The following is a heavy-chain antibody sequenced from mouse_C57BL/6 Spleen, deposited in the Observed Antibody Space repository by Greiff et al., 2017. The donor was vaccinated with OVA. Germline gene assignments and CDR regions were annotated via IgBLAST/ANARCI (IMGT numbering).Heavy chain of an antibody. D-gene: IGHD2-4*01. CDR2: IDTSDSYT. Sequence: QVQLQQPGAELVMPGASVKLSCKASGYTFTSYWMHWVKQRPGQGLEWIGEIDTSDSYTNYNQKFKGKSTLTVAKSSSTAYMQLSSLTSEDSAVYYCARSTMITTVGNYFDYWGQGTTLTVSS. V-gene: IGHV1-69*01. CDR1: GYTFTSYW. J-gene: IGHJ2*01. CDR3: ARSTMITTVGNYFDY.